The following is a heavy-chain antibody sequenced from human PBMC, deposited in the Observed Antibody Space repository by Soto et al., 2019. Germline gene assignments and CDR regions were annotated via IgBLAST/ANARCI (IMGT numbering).Heavy chain of an antibody. J-gene: IGHJ6*02. D-gene: IGHD6-13*01. V-gene: IGHV3-23*01. CDR3: AKPMAAAGRSYYYYGVDV. Sequence: EVQLLESGGGLVQPGGSLRLSCAASGLTFGSYVMTWVRQAPGKGLEWVSGISGGGVSTYYADTVKGRFTISRDNSKNTMYLQMSSLRVEDTAVYYCAKPMAAAGRSYYYYGVDVWGQGTTVTVSS. CDR1: GLTFGSYV. CDR2: ISGGGVST.